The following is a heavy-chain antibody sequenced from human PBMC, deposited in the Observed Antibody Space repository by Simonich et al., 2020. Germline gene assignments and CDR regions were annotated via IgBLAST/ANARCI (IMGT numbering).Heavy chain of an antibody. CDR1: GYTFPSYG. CDR2: SSAYNGNT. V-gene: IGHV1-18*01. J-gene: IGHJ3*02. D-gene: IGHD1-1*01. CDR3: ARSTTGTTAFDI. Sequence: QVQLVQSGAEVKKPGASVKVSCKASGYTFPSYGISWVRQAPGQGLEWMGWSSAYNGNTNYAPKLQCRVTMTTDTSTSTAYMELRSLRSDDTAVYYCARSTTGTTAFDIWGQGTMVTVSS.